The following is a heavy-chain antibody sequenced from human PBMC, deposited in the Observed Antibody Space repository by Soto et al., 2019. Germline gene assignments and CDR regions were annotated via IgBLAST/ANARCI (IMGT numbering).Heavy chain of an antibody. Sequence: PSETLSLTCTVSGGSISSYYWSWIRQPPGKGLEWIGYIYYSGSTNYNPSLKSRVTISVDTSKNQFSLKLSSVTAADTAVYYCARTPAVGPGGIFYYYGMDVWGQGTTVPFSS. D-gene: IGHD1-26*01. J-gene: IGHJ6*02. CDR1: GGSISSYY. CDR2: IYYSGST. CDR3: ARTPAVGPGGIFYYYGMDV. V-gene: IGHV4-59*01.